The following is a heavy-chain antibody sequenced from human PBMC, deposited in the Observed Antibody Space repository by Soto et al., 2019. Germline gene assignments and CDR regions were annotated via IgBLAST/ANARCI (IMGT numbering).Heavy chain of an antibody. Sequence: SVKVSCKASGGTFSSYRINWVRQAPGQGLEWVGGIVPIRRTADYAQTFQGRVIITADESARTSYMELRSLRSQDTAVYYCVRDSGAKRNSIWGQGTMVTVFS. V-gene: IGHV1-69*13. CDR3: VRDSGAKRNSI. CDR1: GGTFSSYR. J-gene: IGHJ4*02. D-gene: IGHD3-3*02. CDR2: IVPIRRTA.